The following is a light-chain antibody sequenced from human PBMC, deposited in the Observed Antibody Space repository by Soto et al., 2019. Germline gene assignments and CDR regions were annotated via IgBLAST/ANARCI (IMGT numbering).Light chain of an antibody. CDR2: AAS. CDR3: QQYNNWPPWT. V-gene: IGKV3-15*01. J-gene: IGKJ1*01. Sequence: EIVMTQPPATLSVSPGKRATLSCRASQSVSSNLAWYQQKPGQAPRLLIYAASTRATGIPARFSGSGSGTEFTLTISSLQSEDFAIYYCQQYNNWPPWTFGQGTKVDIK. CDR1: QSVSSN.